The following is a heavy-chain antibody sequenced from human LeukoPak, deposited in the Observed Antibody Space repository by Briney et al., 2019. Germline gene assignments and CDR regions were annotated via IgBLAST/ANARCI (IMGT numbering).Heavy chain of an antibody. D-gene: IGHD6-19*01. CDR3: ARGLRRLGYNWFDP. CDR2: INHSGST. J-gene: IGHJ5*01. Sequence: SETLSLTCAVYGGSFSGYYWSWIRQPPGKGLEWIGEINHSGSTNYNPSPKSRVTISVDTSKNQFSLKLSSVTAADTAVYYCARGLRRLGYNWFDPWGQGTLVTVSS. V-gene: IGHV4-34*01. CDR1: GGSFSGYY.